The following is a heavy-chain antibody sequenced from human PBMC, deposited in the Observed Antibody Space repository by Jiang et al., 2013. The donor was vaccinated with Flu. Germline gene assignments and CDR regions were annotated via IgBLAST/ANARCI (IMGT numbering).Heavy chain of an antibody. V-gene: IGHV3-33*01. CDR3: ARGGFCRSTNCPYGVDV. Sequence: VQLLESGGGVVQPGRSLRLSCAASGFTFSDYVLHWVRQAPGKGLEWVAVIWYDGNNKYYADSVKGRFTISRDNSKKTLYLQMNSLRAEDTAVYYCARGGFCRSTNCPYGVDVWGQGTTVTVSS. CDR2: IWYDGNNK. CDR1: GFTFSDYV. J-gene: IGHJ6*02. D-gene: IGHD2-2*01.